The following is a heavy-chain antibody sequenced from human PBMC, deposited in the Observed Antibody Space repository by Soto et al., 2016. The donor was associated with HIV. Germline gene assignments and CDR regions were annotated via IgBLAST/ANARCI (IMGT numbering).Heavy chain of an antibody. Sequence: QVQLVQSGAQVKKPGASVKVSCKTSGYTFTSYDINWVRQAPGQGLEWMGWMNPNGGGTNYAQKLQGRVTMTRDTSISTAYMELSRLRSDDTAVYYCARAITMIGGYFDYWGQGTLVTVSS. V-gene: IGHV1-2*02. J-gene: IGHJ4*02. D-gene: IGHD3-22*01. CDR3: ARAITMIGGYFDY. CDR2: MNPNGGGT. CDR1: GYTFTSYD.